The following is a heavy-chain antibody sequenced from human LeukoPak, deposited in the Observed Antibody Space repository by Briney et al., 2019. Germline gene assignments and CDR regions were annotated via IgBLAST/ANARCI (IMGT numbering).Heavy chain of an antibody. CDR3: ALTNEDYYYSMDF. D-gene: IGHD1-1*01. Sequence: GESLKISRKASGYSFTSYWISWVPQMPGKGLGWGGRIDLSDSYTNYSPSFQGHVPISADKSINTAYLHWSSLRASDTAMYYCALTNEDYYYSMDFWGKGTTVTVSS. CDR2: IDLSDSYT. J-gene: IGHJ6*04. V-gene: IGHV5-10-1*01. CDR1: GYSFTSYW.